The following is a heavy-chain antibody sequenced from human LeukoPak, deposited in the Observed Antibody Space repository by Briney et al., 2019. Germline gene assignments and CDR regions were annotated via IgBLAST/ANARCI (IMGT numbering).Heavy chain of an antibody. Sequence: SETLSLTCTVSGGSISSYYWSWIRQPPGKGLEWIGYIYTSGSTNYNPSLKSRVTISVDTSKNQFSLKLSSVTAADTAVYYCARDVNVGRRIDWFDPWGPGALVTVSS. D-gene: IGHD1-26*01. CDR2: IYTSGST. CDR1: GGSISSYY. CDR3: ARDVNVGRRIDWFDP. J-gene: IGHJ5*02. V-gene: IGHV4-4*09.